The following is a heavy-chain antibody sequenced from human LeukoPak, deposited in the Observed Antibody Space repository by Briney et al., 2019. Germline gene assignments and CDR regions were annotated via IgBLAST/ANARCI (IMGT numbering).Heavy chain of an antibody. J-gene: IGHJ6*03. Sequence: GGSLRLSCAASGFTFSSYTMNWVRQAPGKGLEWISYIDTTTSHIHYADSVKGRFTISRDNAKNLLHLQMNNLRADDTAVYYCARSLRVRGVPDYMDVWGKGTTVIISS. CDR1: GFTFSSYT. V-gene: IGHV3-48*01. CDR3: ARSLRVRGVPDYMDV. CDR2: IDTTTSHI. D-gene: IGHD3-10*01.